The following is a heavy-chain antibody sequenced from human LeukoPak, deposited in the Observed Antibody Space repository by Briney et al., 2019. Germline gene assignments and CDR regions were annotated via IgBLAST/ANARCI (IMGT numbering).Heavy chain of an antibody. CDR2: IYSGDST. J-gene: IGHJ6*02. CDR3: ARVDGYYYGMDV. D-gene: IGHD4-17*01. Sequence: GGSLRLSCAASGFTVSSNYMSWVRQAPGKGLEWVSVIYSGDSTYHADSVKGRFTISKDNSKNTLYLQMNSLRAEDTAVYYCARVDGYYYGMDVWGQGTTVTVSS. V-gene: IGHV3-53*01. CDR1: GFTVSSNY.